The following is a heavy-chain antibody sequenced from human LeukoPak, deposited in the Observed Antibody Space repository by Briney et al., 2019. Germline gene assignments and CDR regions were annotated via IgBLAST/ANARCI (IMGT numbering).Heavy chain of an antibody. V-gene: IGHV4-39*07. Sequence: PSETLSLTCTVSSGSISTSNYYWGWVRQPPGKALEWIGNIFYSGSTYYSPSLKSRVTISLDTSRNQFSLKLNSVTAAGTAVYYCAKSNGYGLIGIWGQGTMVTVSS. CDR3: AKSNGYGLIGI. CDR2: IFYSGST. D-gene: IGHD3-22*01. CDR1: SGSISTSNYY. J-gene: IGHJ3*02.